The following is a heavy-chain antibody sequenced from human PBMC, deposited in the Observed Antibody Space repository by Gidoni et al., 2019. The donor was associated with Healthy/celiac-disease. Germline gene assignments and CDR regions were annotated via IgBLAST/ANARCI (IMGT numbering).Heavy chain of an antibody. D-gene: IGHD3-10*01. V-gene: IGHV1-69*01. CDR2: IIPIFGTA. CDR3: ARDLLRGVTPARYGMDV. J-gene: IGHJ6*02. Sequence: QVQLVQSGAEVKKPGSSVKVSCKASGGTFSSYAISWVRQAPGQGLEWMGGIIPIFGTANYAQKFQGRVTITADESTSTAYMELSSLRSEDTAVYYCARDLLRGVTPARYGMDVWGQGTTVTVSS. CDR1: GGTFSSYA.